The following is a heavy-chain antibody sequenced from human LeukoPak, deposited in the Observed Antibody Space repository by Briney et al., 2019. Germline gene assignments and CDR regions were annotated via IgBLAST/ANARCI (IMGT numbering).Heavy chain of an antibody. CDR3: ATAPQVTAILD. D-gene: IGHD2-21*02. CDR1: GFTFSSSW. J-gene: IGHJ4*02. Sequence: GRSLRLSCAASGFTFSSSWMHWVRQAPGKGLVWVSHIDSDGHPTTYADSLKGRFTISRDNAKNTLYLQMNGLSAEDTAVYYCATAPQVTAILDWGQGTLVTVSS. CDR2: IDSDGHPT. V-gene: IGHV3-74*01.